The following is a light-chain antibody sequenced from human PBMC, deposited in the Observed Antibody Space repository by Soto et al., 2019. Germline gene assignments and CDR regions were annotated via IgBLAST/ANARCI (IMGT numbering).Light chain of an antibody. V-gene: IGKV3D-20*02. CDR3: QQRSNWPPLT. CDR1: QTVSNNY. CDR2: GAS. J-gene: IGKJ4*01. Sequence: EIVLTQSPGTLSLSPGDRATLSCRASQTVSNNYLAWCQQKPGQAPRVIMYGASRRATGIPDRFSGGGSGTDFTLTISSLEPEDFAVYYCQQRSNWPPLTFGGGTKVDIK.